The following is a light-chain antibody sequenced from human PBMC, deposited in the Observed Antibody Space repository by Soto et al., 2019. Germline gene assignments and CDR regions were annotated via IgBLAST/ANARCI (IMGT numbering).Light chain of an antibody. Sequence: SYELTQPPSVSVSPGQTASITCSGDKLGDKYVCWYQQKPGQSPVLVIYQDTKRPSGIPERFSGSNSGNTATLTVSGTQAMDEADYYCQAWDSSTVVFGGGTKRTVL. V-gene: IGLV3-1*01. CDR3: QAWDSSTVV. J-gene: IGLJ2*01. CDR2: QDT. CDR1: KLGDKY.